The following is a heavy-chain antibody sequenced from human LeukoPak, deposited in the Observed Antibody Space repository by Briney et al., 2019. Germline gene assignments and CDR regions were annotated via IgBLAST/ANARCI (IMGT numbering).Heavy chain of an antibody. D-gene: IGHD5-18*01. V-gene: IGHV4-59*01. J-gene: IGHJ4*02. CDR2: ICYSGST. CDR1: GGSISSYY. Sequence: SETLSPTCTVSGGSISSYYWSWIRQPPGKGLEWIGYICYSGSTNYNPSLKSRVTISVDTSKNQFSLKLSSVTAADTAVYYCARGYTYGPPVEYWGQGTLVTVSS. CDR3: ARGYTYGPPVEY.